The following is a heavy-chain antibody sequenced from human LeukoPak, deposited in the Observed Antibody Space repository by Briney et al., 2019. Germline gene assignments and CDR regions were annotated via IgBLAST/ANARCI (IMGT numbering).Heavy chain of an antibody. CDR1: GYTFTSYG. V-gene: IGHV1-18*01. CDR3: ARDSHQTPGIYAAYYYDSSGYCDY. CDR2: ISAYNGNT. D-gene: IGHD3-22*01. J-gene: IGHJ4*02. Sequence: ASVKVSCKASGYTFTSYGISWVRQAPGQGLEWMGWISAYNGNTNYAQKLQGRVTMTTDTSTSTAYMELRSLRSDDTALYYCARDSHQTPGIYAAYYYDSSGYCDYWGQGTLVTVSS.